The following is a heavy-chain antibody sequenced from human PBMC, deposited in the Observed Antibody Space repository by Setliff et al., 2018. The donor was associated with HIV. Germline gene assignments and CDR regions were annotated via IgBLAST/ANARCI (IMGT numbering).Heavy chain of an antibody. J-gene: IGHJ4*02. CDR2: INIGRGDK. V-gene: IGHV3-21*01. Sequence: GGSLRLSCAASGFTFRNYKMNWVRQAPGKGLEWVSSINIGRGDKFYADSVQGRFTISRDNAKNSLYLQMDGLRAEDTAVYFCARDLSNSFTFDYWGPGILVTVSS. D-gene: IGHD6-13*01. CDR1: GFTFRNYK. CDR3: ARDLSNSFTFDY.